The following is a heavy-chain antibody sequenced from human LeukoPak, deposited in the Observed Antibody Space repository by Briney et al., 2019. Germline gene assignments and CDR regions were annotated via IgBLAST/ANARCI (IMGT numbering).Heavy chain of an antibody. J-gene: IGHJ5*02. CDR1: GGSISSGDYY. CDR3: ARVGIDNWFDP. CDR2: IYYSGST. Sequence: SETLSLTCTVSGGSISSGDYYWSWIRQPPGKGLEWIGYIYYSGSTYYNPSLKSRVTISVDTSKNQFSLKLSSVTAADTAVYYCARVGIDNWFDPWGHGTLVTVSS. D-gene: IGHD7-27*01. V-gene: IGHV4-30-4*01.